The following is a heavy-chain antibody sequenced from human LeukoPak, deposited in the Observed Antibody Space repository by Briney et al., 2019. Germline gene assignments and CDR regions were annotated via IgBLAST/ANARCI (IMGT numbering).Heavy chain of an antibody. J-gene: IGHJ4*02. CDR3: ARDNVATQEFVVVPAAFGH. D-gene: IGHD2-2*01. CDR1: GGTFSSYA. CDR2: IIPIFGTA. V-gene: IGHV1-69*01. Sequence: SVKVSCKASGGTFSSYAISWVRQAPGQGLEWMGGIIPIFGTANYAQKFQGRVTITADESTSTAYMELSSLRSEGTAVYYCARDNVATQEFVVVPAAFGHWGQGTLVTVSS.